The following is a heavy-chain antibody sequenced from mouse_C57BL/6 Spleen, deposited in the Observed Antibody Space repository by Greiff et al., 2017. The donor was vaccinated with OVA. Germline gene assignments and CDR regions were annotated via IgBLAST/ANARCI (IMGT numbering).Heavy chain of an antibody. CDR1: GYAFSSYW. Sequence: QVQLQQSGAELVKPGASVKISCKASGYAFSSYWMNWVKQRPGKGLEWIGQFYPGDGDTNYNGKFKGKATLTADKSSSTAYMQLSSLTSEDSAVYFCARWGGRLLRDYWGQGTTLTVSS. J-gene: IGHJ2*01. CDR3: ARWGGRLLRDY. CDR2: FYPGDGDT. D-gene: IGHD2-3*01. V-gene: IGHV1-80*01.